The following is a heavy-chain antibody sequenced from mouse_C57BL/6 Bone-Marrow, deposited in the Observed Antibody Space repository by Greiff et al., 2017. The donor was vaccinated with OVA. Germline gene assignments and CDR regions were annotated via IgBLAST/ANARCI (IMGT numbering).Heavy chain of an antibody. CDR1: GFTFSSYA. J-gene: IGHJ2*01. D-gene: IGHD2-2*01. CDR3: TREGYDFDY. CDR2: ISSGGDYI. V-gene: IGHV5-9-1*02. Sequence: EVKLQESGEGLVKPGGSLKLSCAASGFTFSSYAMSWVRQTPEKRLEWVAYISSGGDYIYYADTVKGRFTISRDNARNTLYLQMSSLKSEDTAMYYCTREGYDFDYWGQGTTLTVSS.